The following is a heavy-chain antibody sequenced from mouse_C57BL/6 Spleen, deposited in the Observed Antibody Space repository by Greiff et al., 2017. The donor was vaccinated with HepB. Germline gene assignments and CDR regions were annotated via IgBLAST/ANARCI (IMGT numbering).Heavy chain of an antibody. CDR2: ISYDGSN. Sequence: EVQLQESGPGLVKPSQSLSLTCSVTGYSITSGYYWNWIRQFPGNKLEWMGYISYDGSNNYNPSLKNRISITRDTSKNQFFLKLNSVTTEDTATYYCAREMGDFYYAMDYWGQGTSVTVSS. CDR3: AREMGDFYYAMDY. D-gene: IGHD2-3*01. J-gene: IGHJ4*01. CDR1: GYSITSGYY. V-gene: IGHV3-6*01.